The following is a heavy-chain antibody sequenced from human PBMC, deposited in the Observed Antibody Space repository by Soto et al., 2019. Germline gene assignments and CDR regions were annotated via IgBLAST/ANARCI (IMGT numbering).Heavy chain of an antibody. D-gene: IGHD1-26*01. CDR3: ARDPGIVGATDAFDI. CDR2: ISAYNGNT. V-gene: IGHV1-18*01. Sequence: APVKVSCKASGYTFTSYGITWVRQAPGQGLEWMGWISAYNGNTNYAQKLQGRVTMTTDTSTSPAYMELRSLRSDDTAVYYCARDPGIVGATDAFDIWGQGTMVTVSS. J-gene: IGHJ3*02. CDR1: GYTFTSYG.